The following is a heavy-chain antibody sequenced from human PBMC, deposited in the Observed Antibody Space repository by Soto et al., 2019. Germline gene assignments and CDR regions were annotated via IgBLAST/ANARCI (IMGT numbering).Heavy chain of an antibody. V-gene: IGHV3-30-3*01. D-gene: IGHD3-3*01. CDR3: ARGARDYDFWMDV. Sequence: GGSLRLSCAASGFTFSSYAMHWVRQAPGKGLEWVAVISYDGSNKYYADSVKGRFTISRDNSKNTLYLQMNSLRAEDTAVYYCARGARDYDFWMDVWGQGTTVTVYS. CDR1: GFTFSSYA. J-gene: IGHJ6*02. CDR2: ISYDGSNK.